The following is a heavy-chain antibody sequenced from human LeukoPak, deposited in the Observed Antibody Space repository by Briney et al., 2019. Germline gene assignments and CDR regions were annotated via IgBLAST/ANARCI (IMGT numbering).Heavy chain of an antibody. D-gene: IGHD3-10*01. Sequence: PGGSLRLSCAASGFTFSSYAMSWVRQAPGKGLEWVSAISGSGGSTYYADSVKGRFTISRDNSKNTLYLQMNSLRAEDTAVYYCAKGRFYYYGSGSYEMDVWGQGTTVTVSS. CDR1: GFTFSSYA. J-gene: IGHJ6*02. V-gene: IGHV3-23*01. CDR2: ISGSGGST. CDR3: AKGRFYYYGSGSYEMDV.